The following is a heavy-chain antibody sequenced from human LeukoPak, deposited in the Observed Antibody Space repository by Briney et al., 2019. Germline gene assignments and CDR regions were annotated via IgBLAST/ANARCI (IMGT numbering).Heavy chain of an antibody. CDR3: AFGLGGSVPAAMLPPFDY. Sequence: PGGSLRLSCAASGFTFSSYAMHWVRQAPGKGLEWVAVISYDGSNKYYADSVKGRFTISRDNSKNTLYLQMNSLRAEDTAVYYCAFGLGGSVPAAMLPPFDYWGQGTLVTVSS. D-gene: IGHD2-2*01. CDR2: ISYDGSNK. V-gene: IGHV3-30-3*01. CDR1: GFTFSSYA. J-gene: IGHJ4*02.